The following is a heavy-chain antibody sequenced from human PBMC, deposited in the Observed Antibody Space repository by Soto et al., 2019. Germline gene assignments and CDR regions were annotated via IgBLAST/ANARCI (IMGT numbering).Heavy chain of an antibody. CDR2: IGTSGNT. J-gene: IGHJ4*02. CDR3: ARRSSGRTYSFDF. V-gene: IGHV3-23*01. CDR1: GYTFSSNA. D-gene: IGHD6-19*01. Sequence: EVQLLESGGRLVQPGGSLRLSCAASGYTFSSNAMSWVRQAPGKGLEWVSSIGTSGNTYYPDSVQGRFTISRDISKNSLYLQMNSLRVEDSAVYYCARRSSGRTYSFDFWGQGTLVTVSS.